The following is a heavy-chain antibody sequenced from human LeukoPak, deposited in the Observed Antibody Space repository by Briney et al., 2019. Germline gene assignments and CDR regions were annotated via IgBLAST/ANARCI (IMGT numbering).Heavy chain of an antibody. CDR3: AKGRDKYQLLSKNWFDP. Sequence: GGSLRLSCAASGFTFDDYAMHWVRQAPGQGLEWVSGISWNSGSIGYADSVKGRFTISRDNAKNSLYLQMNSLRAEDTALYYCAKGRDKYQLLSKNWFDPWGQGTLVTVSS. J-gene: IGHJ5*02. V-gene: IGHV3-9*01. CDR2: ISWNSGSI. D-gene: IGHD2-2*01. CDR1: GFTFDDYA.